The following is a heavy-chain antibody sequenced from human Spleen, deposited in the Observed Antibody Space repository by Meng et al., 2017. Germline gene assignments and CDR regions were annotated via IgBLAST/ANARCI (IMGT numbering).Heavy chain of an antibody. D-gene: IGHD2-15*01. CDR1: GGSFSGYY. CDR3: ASLQDSIEYFDY. Sequence: QVQLRESGPALVKPSETLSLTCAVYGGSFSGYYWSWIRQPPGKGLEWIGEINHSGSTNYNPSLKSRVTISVDTSKNQFSLKLSSVTAADTAVYYCASLQDSIEYFDYWGQGTLVTVS. V-gene: IGHV4-34*01. CDR2: INHSGST. J-gene: IGHJ4*02.